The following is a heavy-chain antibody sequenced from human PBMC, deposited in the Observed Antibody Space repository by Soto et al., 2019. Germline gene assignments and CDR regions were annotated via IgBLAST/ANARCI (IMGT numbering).Heavy chain of an antibody. CDR2: ISGSGSRT. CDR3: AKYRIAAAGTGFDY. CDR1: GVTFSSYV. J-gene: IGHJ4*02. V-gene: IGHV3-23*01. Sequence: GGSLRLSCTASGVTFSSYVLSWVRHAPGKGLEWVSSISGSGSRTYYADSVKGRFTISRDNSKNTLHLQMNSLRAEDTAVYYCAKYRIAAAGTGFDYWGQGTLVTVSS. D-gene: IGHD6-13*01.